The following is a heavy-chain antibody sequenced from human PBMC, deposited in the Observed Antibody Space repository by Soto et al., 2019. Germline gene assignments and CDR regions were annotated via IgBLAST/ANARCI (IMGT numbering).Heavy chain of an antibody. CDR1: GGSFSGVY. J-gene: IGHJ2*01. D-gene: IGHD5-12*01. CDR2: INHSGST. CDR3: ARQGDGYNLGRYWYFDL. V-gene: IGHV4-34*01. Sequence: SETLSLTCAVYGGSFSGVYWSWIRQLPGKVLEWVGEINHSGSTNYNPSLKSRVTISVDTSKNQFSLKLSSVTAADTAVYYCARQGDGYNLGRYWYFDLWGRGTLVT.